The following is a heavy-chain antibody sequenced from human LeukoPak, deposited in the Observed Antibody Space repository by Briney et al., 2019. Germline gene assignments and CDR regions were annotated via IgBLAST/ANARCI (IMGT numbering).Heavy chain of an antibody. J-gene: IGHJ5*02. CDR3: AKGNWNDD. Sequence: PGGSLRLSCAASGFTFSIYDMTWVRQAPGKGLEWVSVIIGSGDSTYYADSVKGRFTISRANSKNTLYLQMNSLRADDTAVYYCAKGNWNDDWGQGTLVIVPS. V-gene: IGHV3-23*01. CDR2: IIGSGDST. CDR1: GFTFSIYD.